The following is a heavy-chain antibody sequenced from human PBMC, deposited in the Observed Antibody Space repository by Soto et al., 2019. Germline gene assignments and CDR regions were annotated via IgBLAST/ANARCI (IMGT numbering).Heavy chain of an antibody. V-gene: IGHV5-51*01. D-gene: IGHD5-12*01. CDR3: ARRGLRYGMDV. Sequence: GESLKISCKGSGYSFTSYWIGWVRQMPGKGLEWMGIIYPGDSNTRYSPSFRGQITISANKSISTAYLQWSSLKASDTAMYYCARRGLRYGMDVWGQGTTVTVSS. J-gene: IGHJ6*02. CDR1: GYSFTSYW. CDR2: IYPGDSNT.